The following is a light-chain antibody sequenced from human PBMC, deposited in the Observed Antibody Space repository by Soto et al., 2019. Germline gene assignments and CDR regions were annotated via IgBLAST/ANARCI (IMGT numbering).Light chain of an antibody. Sequence: QSALTQPASVSGSPGQSITISCTGSSSDIGSYNLVSWYQHHPGKAPKLMIYEGTNRPSGVSKRFSGSKSGNTASLTISGLQAEDEADYYCCSYARGSTLIFGGGTKLTVL. V-gene: IGLV2-23*01. J-gene: IGLJ2*01. CDR3: CSYARGSTLI. CDR2: EGT. CDR1: SSDIGSYNL.